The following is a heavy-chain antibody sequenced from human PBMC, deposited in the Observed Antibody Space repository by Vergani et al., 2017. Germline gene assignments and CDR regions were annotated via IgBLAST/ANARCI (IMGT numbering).Heavy chain of an antibody. V-gene: IGHV4-39*01. D-gene: IGHD6-19*01. Sequence: QLQLQESGPGLVKPSETLSLTCTVSGGSISSSSYYWGWIRQPPGKGLEWIGSIYYSGSTYFNPSLKSRVTISVDTSKNQFSLKLSSVTAADTAVYYCARLVAGLFDYWGQGTLVTVSS. J-gene: IGHJ4*02. CDR3: ARLVAGLFDY. CDR2: IYYSGST. CDR1: GGSISSSSYY.